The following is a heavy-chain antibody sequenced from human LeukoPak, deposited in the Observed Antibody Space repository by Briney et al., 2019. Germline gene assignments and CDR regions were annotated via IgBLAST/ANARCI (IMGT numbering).Heavy chain of an antibody. D-gene: IGHD3-10*01. CDR3: AKDRLWFGELLEYFDY. CDR2: ISSTSNYI. J-gene: IGHJ4*02. Sequence: GGSLRLSCAASGFTFNSYSMNWVRQAPGKGLEWVSSISSTSNYIYFADSVKGRFTVSRDNAKNTLYLQMNSLRAEDTAVYYCAKDRLWFGELLEYFDYWGQGTLVTVSS. V-gene: IGHV3-21*01. CDR1: GFTFNSYS.